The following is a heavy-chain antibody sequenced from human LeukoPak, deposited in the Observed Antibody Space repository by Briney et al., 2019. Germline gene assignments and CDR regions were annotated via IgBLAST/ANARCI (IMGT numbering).Heavy chain of an antibody. J-gene: IGHJ4*02. CDR2: IYYSGST. V-gene: IGHV4-39*01. CDR3: ARHFSSNPLDY. Sequence: SETLSLACTVSGGSISSYYWGWIRQPPGKGLEWIGSIYYSGSTYYNPSLKSRVTISVDTSKNQFSLKLSSVTAADTAVYYCARHFSSNPLDYWGQGTLVTVSS. D-gene: IGHD6-6*01. CDR1: GGSISSYY.